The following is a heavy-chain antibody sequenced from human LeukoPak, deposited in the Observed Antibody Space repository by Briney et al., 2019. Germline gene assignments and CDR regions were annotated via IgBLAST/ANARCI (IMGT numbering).Heavy chain of an antibody. V-gene: IGHV1-3*03. J-gene: IGHJ4*02. CDR2: INAGNGNT. CDR1: GYTFTSYA. CDR3: ARAEGHIVVVTAPPDY. Sequence: GASVKVSCKASGYTFTSYAMHWVRQAPGQRLEWMGWINAGNGNTKYSQEFQGRVTITRDTSASTAYMELSSLRSEDMAVYYCARAEGHIVVVTAPPDYWGQGTLVTVSS. D-gene: IGHD2-21*02.